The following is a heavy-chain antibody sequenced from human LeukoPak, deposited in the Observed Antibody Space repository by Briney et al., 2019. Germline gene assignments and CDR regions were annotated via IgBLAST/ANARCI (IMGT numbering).Heavy chain of an antibody. CDR1: GFTFSNAW. D-gene: IGHD3-22*01. V-gene: IGHV3-15*07. CDR3: TTDAYYYDSSGYYVYYFDY. CDR2: IKSRTDGGTT. Sequence: GGSLSLSCAASGFTFSNAWMKRVRQAPGKGLEWVGRIKSRTDGGTTDYAAPVKGRFTISRDDSKNTLYLQMNSLKTEDTAVYYCTTDAYYYDSSGYYVYYFDYWGQGTLVTVSS. J-gene: IGHJ4*02.